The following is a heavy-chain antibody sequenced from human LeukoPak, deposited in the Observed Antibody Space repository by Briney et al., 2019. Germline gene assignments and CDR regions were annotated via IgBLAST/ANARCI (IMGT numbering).Heavy chain of an antibody. D-gene: IGHD1-26*01. CDR1: GFTFSTYS. V-gene: IGHV3-21*01. CDR2: IGSSSKYT. CDR3: ATDRVVGATRGDFDY. Sequence: GGSLRLSCAASGFTFSTYSMAWVRQTPGKGLEWVSSIGSSSKYTYYADSVKGRFTTSRDNTQNSLFLQMNSLRVGDTAVYYCATDRVVGATRGDFDYWGQGTLVTVSS. J-gene: IGHJ4*02.